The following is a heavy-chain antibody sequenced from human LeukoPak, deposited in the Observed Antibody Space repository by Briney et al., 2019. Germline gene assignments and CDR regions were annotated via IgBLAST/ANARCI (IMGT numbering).Heavy chain of an antibody. Sequence: GASVKVSCKASGYTFTNYGISWVRQAPGQGLEWMGWISAYNGNTIYAQKVQGRVTMTTDTSTSTAYMELRSLRSDDTAVYYCARDLEYLYPGGAFDIWGQGTMVTVSS. CDR3: ARDLEYLYPGGAFDI. CDR1: GYTFTNYG. V-gene: IGHV1-18*01. D-gene: IGHD3-16*01. CDR2: ISAYNGNT. J-gene: IGHJ3*02.